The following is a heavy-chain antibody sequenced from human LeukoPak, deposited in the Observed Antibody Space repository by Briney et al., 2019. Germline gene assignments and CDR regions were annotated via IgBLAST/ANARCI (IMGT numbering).Heavy chain of an antibody. CDR1: GFTFSDYD. Sequence: GGPLRLSCAASGFTFSDYDMHWVRQATGKGLEWVSAIGTAGDTYYTGSVKGRFTISRENAKNSLYLQMNSLRAEDTAAYYCASSPARIAEFDYWGQGTLVTVSS. V-gene: IGHV3-13*01. D-gene: IGHD6-13*01. CDR3: ASSPARIAEFDY. CDR2: IGTAGDT. J-gene: IGHJ4*02.